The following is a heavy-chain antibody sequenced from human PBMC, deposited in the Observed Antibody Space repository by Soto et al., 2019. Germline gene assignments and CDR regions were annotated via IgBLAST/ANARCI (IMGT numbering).Heavy chain of an antibody. V-gene: IGHV1-2*02. CDR2: INPNSGGT. Sequence: QVQLVQSGAEVKKPGASVKVSYKASGYTFTDYYFHWVRQAPGQGLEWMGWINPNSGGTTYAQRFQGRVTMTRDTSISTAYMDLSGLRSDDTAVYFCAREGGGLYTYGARDYYYGLDVWGQGTTVTVSS. CDR1: GYTFTDYY. J-gene: IGHJ6*02. CDR3: AREGGGLYTYGARDYYYGLDV. D-gene: IGHD2-2*02.